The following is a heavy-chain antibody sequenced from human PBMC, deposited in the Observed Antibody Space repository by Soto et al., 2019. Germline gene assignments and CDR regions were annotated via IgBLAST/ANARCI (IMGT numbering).Heavy chain of an antibody. CDR1: GSTFSKYA. Sequence: QVQLVQSGAEVKKPGSSVKVSCKASGSTFSKYAISWVRHAPGHGLEWMGGLIPLLGTPKYAQKFQVRVTITVDESTTTAYMELSSVTFEDPAVYYCARDSHDYIWGSYRNGMDVWGQGTPVSVSS. CDR3: ARDSHDYIWGSYRNGMDV. D-gene: IGHD3-16*02. CDR2: LIPLLGTP. V-gene: IGHV1-69*01. J-gene: IGHJ6*02.